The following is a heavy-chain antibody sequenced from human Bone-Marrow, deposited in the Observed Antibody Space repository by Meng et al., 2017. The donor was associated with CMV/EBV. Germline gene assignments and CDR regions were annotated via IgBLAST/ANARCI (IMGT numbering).Heavy chain of an antibody. D-gene: IGHD3-3*01. Sequence: SETLSLTCTVSGGSISSYYWSWIRQPAGKGLEWIGRIYTSGSTNYNPSLKSRVTMSVDTSKNQFSLKLSSVTAADTAVYYCARGLYVLRFLEWLKDNWFDPWGQGTLVTVSS. CDR1: GGSISSYY. V-gene: IGHV4-4*07. CDR3: ARGLYVLRFLEWLKDNWFDP. J-gene: IGHJ5*02. CDR2: IYTSGST.